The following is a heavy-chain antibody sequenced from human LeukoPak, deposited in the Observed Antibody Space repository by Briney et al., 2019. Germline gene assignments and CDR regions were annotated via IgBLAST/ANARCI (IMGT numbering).Heavy chain of an antibody. CDR1: GGSISSYY. J-gene: IGHJ6*02. D-gene: IGHD1-1*01. Sequence: SETLSLTCTVSGGSISSYYWSWIRQPPGKGLEWIGYIYYSGSTNYNPSLKSRVTISVDTSKSQFSLKLSSVTAADTAVYYCARGTQLEARGYYYYGMDVWGQGTTVTVSS. CDR2: IYYSGST. CDR3: ARGTQLEARGYYYYGMDV. V-gene: IGHV4-59*01.